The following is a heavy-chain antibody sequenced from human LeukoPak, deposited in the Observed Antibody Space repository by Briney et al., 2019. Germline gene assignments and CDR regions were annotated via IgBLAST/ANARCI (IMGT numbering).Heavy chain of an antibody. Sequence: PGGSLRLSCVASEFTFTDYWMGWVRQAPGKGLEWVANINRDGSKTYYMDSVKGRFTISRDNAKNLLYLQMSSLRVEDTAVYYCARSCGSGFYFDYWGQGTLVTVSS. CDR3: ARSCGSGFYFDY. CDR1: EFTFTDYW. V-gene: IGHV3-7*01. CDR2: INRDGSKT. D-gene: IGHD3-10*01. J-gene: IGHJ4*02.